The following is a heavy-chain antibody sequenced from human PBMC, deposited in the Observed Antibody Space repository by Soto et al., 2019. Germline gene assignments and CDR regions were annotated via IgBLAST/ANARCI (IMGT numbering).Heavy chain of an antibody. CDR2: IFPGDSDT. CDR1: GYSLTNIW. Sequence: PGESLKISCKGSGYSLTNIWIHWVRQMPGKGLEWMGIIFPGDSDTTYSPSFQGQVTISADRSLSTAYLQWSSLKASDSAMYYCARHFNGGNMFYYYYGMDVWGQGTTVTVSS. CDR3: ARHFNGGNMFYYYYGMDV. D-gene: IGHD2-15*01. V-gene: IGHV5-51*01. J-gene: IGHJ6*02.